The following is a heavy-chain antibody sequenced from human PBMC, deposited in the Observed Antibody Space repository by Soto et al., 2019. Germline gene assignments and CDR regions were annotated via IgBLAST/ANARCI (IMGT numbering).Heavy chain of an antibody. J-gene: IGHJ6*02. Sequence: VQLVESGGGLVQPGGSLRLSCAASGFTFSSYWMHWVRQAPGKGLVWVSRINSDGSSISYADSVKGRFTISRDNAKNTLYLQMNSLRAEDTAVYYCASQVGDIVVVPAAMFRHYYYGMDVWGQGTTVTVSS. CDR2: INSDGSSI. V-gene: IGHV3-74*01. D-gene: IGHD2-2*01. CDR3: ASQVGDIVVVPAAMFRHYYYGMDV. CDR1: GFTFSSYW.